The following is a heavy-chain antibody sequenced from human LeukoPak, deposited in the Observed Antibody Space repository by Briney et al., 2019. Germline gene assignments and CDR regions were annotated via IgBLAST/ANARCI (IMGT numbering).Heavy chain of an antibody. Sequence: GGSLRLSCAASGFTFSSYAMSWVRQAPGKGLEWVSAISGSGGSTYYADSVKGRFTISRDNSKNTLYLQMNSLRAEDTALYYCAKHGYCSGISCFFDFWGQGTQVTVSS. CDR2: ISGSGGST. V-gene: IGHV3-23*01. CDR3: AKHGYCSGISCFFDF. J-gene: IGHJ4*02. CDR1: GFTFSSYA. D-gene: IGHD2-2*03.